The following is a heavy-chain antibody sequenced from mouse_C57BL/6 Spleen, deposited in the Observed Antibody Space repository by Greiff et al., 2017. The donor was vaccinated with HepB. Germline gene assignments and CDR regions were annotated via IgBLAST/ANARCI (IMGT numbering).Heavy chain of an antibody. CDR1: GFSFTSYG. J-gene: IGHJ4*01. CDR2: IWRGGST. V-gene: IGHV2-5*01. D-gene: IGHD1-1*01. Sequence: VQLQESGPGLVQPSQSLSITCTVSGFSFTSYGVHWVRQSPGKGLEWLGVIWRGGSTDYNAAFMSRLSITKDNSKSQVFFKMNSLQADDTAIYYCAKNGDYGSSPGDYWGQGTSVTVSS. CDR3: AKNGDYGSSPGDY.